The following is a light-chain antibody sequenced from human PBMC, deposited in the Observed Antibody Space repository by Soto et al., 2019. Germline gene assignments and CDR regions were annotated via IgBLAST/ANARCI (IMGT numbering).Light chain of an antibody. Sequence: IHMTQQTNSLSATIGDRVSFTCQASQDISKFLNWYHHKQGQAPSILIYDASKSHFGVPSRFSGRGARTDCTFTISRRKPKDNKTEYCQQSENRPYTFGPGTKVDI. J-gene: IGKJ3*01. V-gene: IGKV1-33*01. CDR3: QQSENRPYT. CDR1: QDISKF. CDR2: DAS.